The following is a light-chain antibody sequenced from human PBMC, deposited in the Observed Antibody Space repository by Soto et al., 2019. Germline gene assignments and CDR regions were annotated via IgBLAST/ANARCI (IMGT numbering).Light chain of an antibody. CDR1: SSDVGGYNY. Sequence: QSALTQPRSVSGSPGQSVTISCTGTSSDVGGYNYVSWYQQHPGKAPKLMIYDVSKRPSGVPDRFSGSKSGNTASLTISGLQAEDVADYYCCSYAGSSFWVFGGGTKLTVL. J-gene: IGLJ3*02. V-gene: IGLV2-11*01. CDR2: DVS. CDR3: CSYAGSSFWV.